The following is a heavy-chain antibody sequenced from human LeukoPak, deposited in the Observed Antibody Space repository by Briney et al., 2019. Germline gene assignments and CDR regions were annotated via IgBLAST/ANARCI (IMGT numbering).Heavy chain of an antibody. CDR3: ERDGYAENWFDP. J-gene: IGHJ5*02. V-gene: IGHV3-74*01. CDR2: INSDGSST. Sequence: GGSLRLSCAASGFTFSSYWMHWVRQAPGKGLVWVSRINSDGSSTSYADSVKGRFTISRDNAKNTLYLQMNSLRAEDTAVYYCERDGYAENWFDPWGQGTLVTVSS. D-gene: IGHD2-2*01. CDR1: GFTFSSYW.